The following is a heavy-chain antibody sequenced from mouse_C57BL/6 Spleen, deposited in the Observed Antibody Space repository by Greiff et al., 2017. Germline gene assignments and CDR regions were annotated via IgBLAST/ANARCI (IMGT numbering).Heavy chain of an antibody. CDR3: AREEVPVTSVVWAMDY. CDR2: IYPRSGNT. V-gene: IGHV1-81*01. Sequence: QVQLQQSGAELARPGASVKLSCKASGYTFTSYGISWVKQRTGQGLEWIGEIYPRSGNTYYNEKFKGKATLTAAKSSSTAYMELRSLTSEDSAVYFCAREEVPVTSVVWAMDYWGQGTSVTVSS. CDR1: GYTFTSYG. D-gene: IGHD1-1*01. J-gene: IGHJ4*01.